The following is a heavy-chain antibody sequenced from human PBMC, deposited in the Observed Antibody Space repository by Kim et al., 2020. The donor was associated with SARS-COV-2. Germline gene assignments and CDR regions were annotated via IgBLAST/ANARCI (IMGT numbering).Heavy chain of an antibody. CDR1: GYTFTSYG. D-gene: IGHD6-13*01. CDR3: ARETTSSSWYPYYYYGMDV. Sequence: ASVKVSCKASGYTFTSYGISWVRQAPGQGLEWMGWISAYNGNTNYAQKLQGRVTMTTDTSTSTAYMELRSLRSDDTAVYYCARETTSSSWYPYYYYGMDVWGQGPTVTVSS. CDR2: ISAYNGNT. V-gene: IGHV1-18*01. J-gene: IGHJ6*02.